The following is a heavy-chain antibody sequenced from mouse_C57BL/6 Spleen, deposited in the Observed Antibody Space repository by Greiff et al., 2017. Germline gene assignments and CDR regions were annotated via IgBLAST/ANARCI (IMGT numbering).Heavy chain of an antibody. J-gene: IGHJ3*01. V-gene: IGHV14-4*01. CDR3: TLISRFAY. CDR2: IDPENGDT. CDR1: GFNIKDDY. Sequence: EVKLVESGAELVRPGASVKLSCTASGFNIKDDYMHWVKQRPDQGLEWIGWIDPENGDTEYASKFQGKATITADTSSNTAYLQLSSLTSEDTAVYYCTLISRFAYWGQGTLVTVSA.